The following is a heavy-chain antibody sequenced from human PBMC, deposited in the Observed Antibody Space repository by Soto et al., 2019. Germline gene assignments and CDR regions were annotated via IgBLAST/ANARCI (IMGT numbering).Heavy chain of an antibody. Sequence: PGGSLRLSCAASGFTFSTYWMSWVRQAPGKGLEWVAKIKEDGSQKYYVDSVKGRFTISRDNAKNSLYLQMNSLRAEDTAVYYCARDAEDLVVITAAFDFWGQGAPVTVSS. CDR1: GFTFSTYW. V-gene: IGHV3-7*01. J-gene: IGHJ4*02. CDR3: ARDAEDLVVITAAFDF. D-gene: IGHD2-2*01. CDR2: IKEDGSQK.